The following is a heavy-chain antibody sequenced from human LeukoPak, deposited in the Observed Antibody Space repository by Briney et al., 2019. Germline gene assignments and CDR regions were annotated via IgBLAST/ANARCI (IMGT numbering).Heavy chain of an antibody. V-gene: IGHV4-59*01. CDR3: ARVSGSYYPGWFDP. D-gene: IGHD1-26*01. CDR2: IDHSGYT. J-gene: IGHJ5*02. CDR1: GGSISSYY. Sequence: SETLSLTCTVSGGSISSYYWSWIRQPPGKGLQWIGYIDHSGYTNYNRSLKSRVTISVDTSKNQFSLKLSSVTAADTAVYYCARVSGSYYPGWFDPWGQGTLVTVSS.